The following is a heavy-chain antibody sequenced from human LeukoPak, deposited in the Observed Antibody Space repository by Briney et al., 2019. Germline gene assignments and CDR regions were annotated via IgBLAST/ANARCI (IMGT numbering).Heavy chain of an antibody. Sequence: PGGSLRLSCAASGFTFSSYWMHWVRQAPGKGLVWVSRINSDGSSTSYADSVKGRFTISRDNAKNTLYLQMNSLRAEDMAVYYCATWWEGIAAQEFIFWGQGTLVTVSS. V-gene: IGHV3-74*01. J-gene: IGHJ4*02. CDR2: INSDGSST. CDR3: ATWWEGIAAQEFIF. CDR1: GFTFSSYW. D-gene: IGHD6-13*01.